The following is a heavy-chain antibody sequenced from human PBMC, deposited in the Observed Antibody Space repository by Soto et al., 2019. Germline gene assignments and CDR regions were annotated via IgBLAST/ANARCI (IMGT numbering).Heavy chain of an antibody. CDR1: GFTFSTYA. CDR3: AKTTPAQAVAGYFDY. J-gene: IGHJ4*02. V-gene: IGHV3-23*01. Sequence: PXGSLRLSCAASGFTFSTYAMSGVRQAPGKGLEWVSAISGSPSSTYYADSVKGRFTISRDNSKKTLFLQMNSLRAEDTAVYYCAKTTPAQAVAGYFDYWGQGTLVTVSS. D-gene: IGHD6-19*01. CDR2: ISGSPSST.